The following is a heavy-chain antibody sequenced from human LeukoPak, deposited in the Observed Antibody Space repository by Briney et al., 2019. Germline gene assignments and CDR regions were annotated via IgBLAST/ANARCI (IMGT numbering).Heavy chain of an antibody. V-gene: IGHV1-2*02. Sequence: ASVKVSCKASGYIFTSYYMHWVRQAPGQGLEWMGWINPNTGSTNFAQKFQGRVAMMRATSITTLYMELNSLRSDDTAVYYCARSVSISPMFDYWGQGTLIPVSS. CDR3: ARSVSISPMFDY. J-gene: IGHJ4*02. D-gene: IGHD2-21*01. CDR2: INPNTGST. CDR1: GYIFTSYY.